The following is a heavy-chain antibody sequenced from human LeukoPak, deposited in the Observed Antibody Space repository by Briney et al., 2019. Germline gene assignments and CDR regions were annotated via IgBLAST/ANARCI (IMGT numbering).Heavy chain of an antibody. CDR3: AKSKTPYCSSANCLMFDY. Sequence: PGGSLRLSCAASGFTFSSYAMSWVRQAPGKGLEWVSGISGSGGSTYDANSVKGRFTISRDNSKNTLYLQMNGLRAEDTAVYYCAKSKTPYCSSANCLMFDYWGQGALVTVSS. J-gene: IGHJ4*02. CDR2: ISGSGGST. V-gene: IGHV3-23*01. CDR1: GFTFSSYA. D-gene: IGHD2-2*01.